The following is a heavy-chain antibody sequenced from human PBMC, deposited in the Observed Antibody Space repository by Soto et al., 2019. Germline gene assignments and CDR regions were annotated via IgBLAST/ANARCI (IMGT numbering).Heavy chain of an antibody. CDR2: IHLTGTT. Sequence: QVQLQESGPGLVKPSGTLSLTCAVSGGSVSATNWWSWIRQPPGQGLEWIGEIHLTGTTNYNPSRKRRVTMSIDQSQNPVSLTLTAVTAAETAVYYCSRELFGGRSPAAYCGQGTLVTVSS. CDR1: GGSVSATNW. V-gene: IGHV4-4*02. D-gene: IGHD3-3*01. CDR3: SRELFGGRSPAAY. J-gene: IGHJ4*02.